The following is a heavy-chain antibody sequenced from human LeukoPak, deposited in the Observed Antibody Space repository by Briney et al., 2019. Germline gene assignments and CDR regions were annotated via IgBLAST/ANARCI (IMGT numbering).Heavy chain of an antibody. CDR3: AKGRYYYDNSDAFEI. D-gene: IGHD3-22*01. CDR1: GFTFSSYS. J-gene: IGHJ3*02. CDR2: ISSSSSTI. Sequence: SGGSLRLSCAASGFTFSSYSMNWVRQAPGKGLEWVSYISSSSSTIYYADSVKGRFTISRDNSKNTLYLQTNSLRAEDTAVYHCAKGRYYYDNSDAFEIWGQGTMVTVSS. V-gene: IGHV3-48*01.